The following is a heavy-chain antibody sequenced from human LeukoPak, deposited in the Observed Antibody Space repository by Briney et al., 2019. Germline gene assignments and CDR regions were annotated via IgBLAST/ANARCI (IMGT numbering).Heavy chain of an antibody. V-gene: IGHV3-30-3*01. CDR3: ARDQRIGGYSYGLTGNFDY. CDR1: GFTLSSYA. Sequence: PGGSLRLSCAASGFTLSSYAMHWVRQAPGKGLEWVAVISDDGSSKYYADSVKGRFTISRDNSKNTLYLQMNSLRTEDTAVYYCARDQRIGGYSYGLTGNFDYWGQGTLVTVSS. D-gene: IGHD5-18*01. CDR2: ISDDGSSK. J-gene: IGHJ4*02.